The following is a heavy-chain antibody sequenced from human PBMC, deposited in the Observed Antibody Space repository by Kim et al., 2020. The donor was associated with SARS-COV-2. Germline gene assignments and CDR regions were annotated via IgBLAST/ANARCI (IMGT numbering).Heavy chain of an antibody. V-gene: IGHV4-61*08. CDR2: INYSGTT. CDR3: ARSVVALGYAMDV. Sequence: SETLSLTCTVSGFSVSSGGYYWSWIRQPPGKGLEWIGYINYSGTTNYNPSLKSRVTISVDTSRNQFSLQVNSLTAADTVFYYCARSVVALGYAMDVWGQGTTVTVSS. J-gene: IGHJ6*02. D-gene: IGHD2-21*01. CDR1: GFSVSSGGYY.